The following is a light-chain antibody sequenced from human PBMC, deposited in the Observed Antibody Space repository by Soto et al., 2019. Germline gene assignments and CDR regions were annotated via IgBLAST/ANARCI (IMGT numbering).Light chain of an antibody. CDR2: EGS. CDR1: SSDVGSYNL. J-gene: IGLJ1*01. CDR3: CSYAGSSTFLSV. V-gene: IGLV2-23*03. Sequence: QSVLTQPASVSGSPGQSITISCTGTSSDVGSYNLVSWYQQHPGKAPKLMIYEGSKRPSGVSNRFSGSKSGNTASLTISGLQAEDEADYYCCSYAGSSTFLSVFGTGTKLTVL.